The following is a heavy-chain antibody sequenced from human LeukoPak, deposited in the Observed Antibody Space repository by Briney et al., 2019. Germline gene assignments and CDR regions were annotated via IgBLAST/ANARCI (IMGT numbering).Heavy chain of an antibody. Sequence: SETLSLTCTVSGGSISSYYWSWIRQPPGKGLEWIGYIYYSGSTNYNPSLKSRVTISVDTSKNQFSLKLSSVTAADTAVYYCARRGYYYDSSGRLGAFDIWGQGTMVTVSS. J-gene: IGHJ3*02. D-gene: IGHD3-22*01. CDR3: ARRGYYYDSSGRLGAFDI. V-gene: IGHV4-59*08. CDR1: GGSISSYY. CDR2: IYYSGST.